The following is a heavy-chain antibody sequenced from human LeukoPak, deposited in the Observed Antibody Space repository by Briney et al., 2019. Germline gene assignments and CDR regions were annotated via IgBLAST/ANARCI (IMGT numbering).Heavy chain of an antibody. CDR1: GFTFSSYA. Sequence: GGSLRLSCAASGFTFSSYAMHWVRQAPGKGLEWVAVISYDGSNKYYADSVKGRFTIPRDNSKNTLYLQMNSLRAEDTAVYYCARGGYLGISPFDYWGQGTLVTVSS. CDR2: ISYDGSNK. V-gene: IGHV3-30*04. J-gene: IGHJ4*02. CDR3: ARGGYLGISPFDY. D-gene: IGHD5-12*01.